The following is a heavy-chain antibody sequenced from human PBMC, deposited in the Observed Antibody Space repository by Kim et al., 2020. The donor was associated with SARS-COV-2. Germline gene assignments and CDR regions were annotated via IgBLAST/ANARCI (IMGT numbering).Heavy chain of an antibody. CDR2: INYNSGRI. CDR1: GFSFDDSA. D-gene: IGHD6-25*01. CDR3: AKARLTDSNWFDP. Sequence: GGSLRLSCAASGFSFDDSAMHWVRQAPGKGLEWVSGINYNSGRIGYADSVKGRFTISRDNAKNSLYLQMNSLRDEDTALYFCAKARLTDSNWFDPWVQGTLVTVSS. V-gene: IGHV3-9*01. J-gene: IGHJ5*02.